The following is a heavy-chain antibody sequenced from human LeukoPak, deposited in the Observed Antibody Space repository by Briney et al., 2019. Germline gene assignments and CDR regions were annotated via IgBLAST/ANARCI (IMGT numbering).Heavy chain of an antibody. Sequence: GGSLRLCCAASGFTFSSYGMHWVHQAPGKGLEWVAVISYDGSNKYYADSVKGRFTISRDNSKNTLYLQMNSLRAEDTAVYYCAKEGYYYDSTEPYYFDYWGQGTLVTVSS. J-gene: IGHJ4*02. D-gene: IGHD3-22*01. CDR2: ISYDGSNK. CDR3: AKEGYYYDSTEPYYFDY. CDR1: GFTFSSYG. V-gene: IGHV3-30*18.